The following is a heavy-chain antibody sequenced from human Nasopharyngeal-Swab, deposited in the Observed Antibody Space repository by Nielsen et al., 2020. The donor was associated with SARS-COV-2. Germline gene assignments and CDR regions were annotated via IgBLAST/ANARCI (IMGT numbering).Heavy chain of an antibody. CDR2: MFYTGTT. CDR3: ARQVAYAFDV. Sequence: GSLRLSCTVSGGSITNRSYYWAWIRQPPGKGLEYIGNMFYTGTTFYNPSLKSRVTISADTSKNQFSLRLTSLTAADTAVYFCARQVAYAFDVWGPGAQVTVSS. D-gene: IGHD2-15*01. J-gene: IGHJ3*01. V-gene: IGHV4-39*07. CDR1: GGSITNRSYY.